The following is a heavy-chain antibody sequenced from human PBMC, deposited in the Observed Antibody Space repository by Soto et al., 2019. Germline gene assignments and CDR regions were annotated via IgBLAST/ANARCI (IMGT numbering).Heavy chain of an antibody. Sequence: EVQLVESGGDSVQPGGSLRLSCAASGFTFSSDWMHWVRQPPGKGLVWVSRINADGSDTDYADSVKGRFIISRDNAKSTLSLHMNTVRAEDTAIYFCARDSTTGLDYWGQGTLVTVSS. CDR3: ARDSTTGLDY. CDR1: GFTFSSDW. D-gene: IGHD4-17*01. J-gene: IGHJ4*02. V-gene: IGHV3-74*01. CDR2: INADGSDT.